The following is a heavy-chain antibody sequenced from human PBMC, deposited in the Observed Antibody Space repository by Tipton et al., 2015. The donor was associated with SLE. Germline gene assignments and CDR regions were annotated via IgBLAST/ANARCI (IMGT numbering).Heavy chain of an antibody. Sequence: GSLRLSCAASGFTFHNYAMHWVRQAPGKGPEWVSLISWDGGHTYYGDSVKGRFTISRDNSKNSLFLHMSSLRPEDTALYYCVKDGGCSSLSCSYMDVWGKGTAVPVPS. CDR2: ISWDGGHT. CDR3: VKDGGCSSLSCSYMDV. CDR1: GFTFHNYA. D-gene: IGHD2-2*01. J-gene: IGHJ6*03. V-gene: IGHV3-43D*03.